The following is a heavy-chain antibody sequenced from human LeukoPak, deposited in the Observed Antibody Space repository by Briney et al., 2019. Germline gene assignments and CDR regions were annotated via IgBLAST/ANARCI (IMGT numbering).Heavy chain of an antibody. J-gene: IGHJ4*02. CDR2: IYYTGSGST. CDR3: ARHAVYAGSGWAFDY. CDR1: GDSISPYY. Sequence: SQTLSLTCTVSGDSISPYYWSWIRQPPGKGLEWIGYIYYTGSGSTSNNPSLKSRVTISVDTSKNQFSLNLKSVTAADTAVYFCARHAVYAGSGWAFDYWGQGTLVTVFS. V-gene: IGHV4-59*08. D-gene: IGHD6-19*01.